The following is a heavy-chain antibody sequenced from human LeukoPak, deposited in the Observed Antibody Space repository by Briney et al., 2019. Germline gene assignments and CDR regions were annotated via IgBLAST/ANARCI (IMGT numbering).Heavy chain of an antibody. CDR2: IYSDSNT. V-gene: IGHV3-53*05. CDR3: AKEAAAAGVDY. CDR1: GFTVSSNY. Sequence: GGSLRLSCAASGFTVSSNYMSWVRQAPGKGLEWVSVIYSDSNTYYADSVKGRFTISRGNAKNSLYLQMNSLRAEDTALYYCAKEAAAAGVDYWGQGTLVTVSS. J-gene: IGHJ4*02. D-gene: IGHD6-13*01.